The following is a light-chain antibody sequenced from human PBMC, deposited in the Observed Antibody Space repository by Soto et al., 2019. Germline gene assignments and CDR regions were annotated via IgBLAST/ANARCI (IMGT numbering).Light chain of an antibody. J-gene: IGKJ4*01. Sequence: EIVLTQSPGTLSLSPGERASLSCRASRSVSSSFLAWYHQRPGRAPRLLIYGASSRATDIPDRFSGSGSGTDFTLTISSLQPEDFATYYCQQSYNTLTFGGGTKVEIK. CDR2: GAS. V-gene: IGKV3-20*01. CDR1: RSVSSSF. CDR3: QQSYNTLT.